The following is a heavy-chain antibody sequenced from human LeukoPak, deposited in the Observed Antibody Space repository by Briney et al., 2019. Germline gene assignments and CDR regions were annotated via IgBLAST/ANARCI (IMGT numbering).Heavy chain of an antibody. D-gene: IGHD6-6*01. CDR1: GYPFPSYG. CDR3: ARDIAARFDS. V-gene: IGHV1-18*01. J-gene: IGHJ4*02. Sequence: ASVKVSCKASGYPFPSYGISWVRQAPGQGLEWMGRINSYSGNTKYVQNLQGRVTMTTDTSTSTTYIELRSLRSDDTAVYYCARDIAARFDSWGQGTLVTVSS. CDR2: INSYSGNT.